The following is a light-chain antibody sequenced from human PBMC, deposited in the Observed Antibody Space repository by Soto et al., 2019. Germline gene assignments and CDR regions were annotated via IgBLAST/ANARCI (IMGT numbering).Light chain of an antibody. CDR3: QQYGSSPRT. V-gene: IGKV3-20*01. J-gene: IGKJ1*01. CDR1: QGIGST. Sequence: EIVIPQSPSTLSVSTGERATLSCRASQGIGSTLAWYQQKPGQTPRLLIYGASTRATGVPDRFSGSGSGTDFTLTISRLEPEDFAVYYCQQYGSSPRTFGQGTKVDIK. CDR2: GAS.